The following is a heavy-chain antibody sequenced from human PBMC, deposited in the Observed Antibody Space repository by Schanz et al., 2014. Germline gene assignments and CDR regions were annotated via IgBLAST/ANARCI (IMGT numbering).Heavy chain of an antibody. J-gene: IGHJ6*02. CDR1: GFTVSSNH. Sequence: EGQLAESGGGLVQPGGSLRLSCAVSGFTVSSNHMSWVRQAPGKGLEWVSVIYSGIGAYYADSVKDRFTVSRDNSKNTVYLQMNSLRAEDTAVYYCARDSGPYYDKSMDVWGQGTTVAVSS. CDR3: ARDSGPYYDKSMDV. D-gene: IGHD3-9*01. V-gene: IGHV3-66*01. CDR2: IYSGIGA.